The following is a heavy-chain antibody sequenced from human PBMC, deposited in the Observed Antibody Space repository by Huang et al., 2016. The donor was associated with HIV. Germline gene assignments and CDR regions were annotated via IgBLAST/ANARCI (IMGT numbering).Heavy chain of an antibody. D-gene: IGHD3-10*01. CDR2: ISYDGSNQ. J-gene: IGHJ4*02. Sequence: QERLVESGGGVVQPGRSLRLSCAASGFTFSSYAMHWVRQAPGKGLGWGAVISYDGSNQHYVDSVKGRFTISRDNSKKMLYLQMNSLRMGDTAVYYCARGSAGVLWFGEMWGQGTLVTVSS. V-gene: IGHV3-30*04. CDR3: ARGSAGVLWFGEM. CDR1: GFTFSSYA.